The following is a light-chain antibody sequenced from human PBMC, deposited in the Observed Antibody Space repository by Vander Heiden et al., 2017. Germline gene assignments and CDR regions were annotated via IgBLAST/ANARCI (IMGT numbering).Light chain of an antibody. CDR2: AAT. J-gene: IGKJ3*01. Sequence: DIQMTPSPSSLSASVRDRVTITCRASQAISNYLAWYQQKPGKVPKLLMYAATILKEGVPSRFSGSGSGTDFTLTISTLQPEDVANYYCQKYSSAPFTVGHGTKVDIK. CDR1: QAISNY. V-gene: IGKV1-27*01. CDR3: QKYSSAPFT.